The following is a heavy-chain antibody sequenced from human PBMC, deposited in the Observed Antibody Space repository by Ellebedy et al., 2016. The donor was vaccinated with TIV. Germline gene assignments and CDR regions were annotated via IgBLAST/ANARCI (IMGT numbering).Heavy chain of an antibody. CDR3: AKDVASATYLFDY. D-gene: IGHD6-19*01. J-gene: IGHJ4*02. Sequence: PGGSLRLSCTASGFTLSNYWMTWVRQAPGKGLEWVSAISAGGEVTYYADSVKGRFTISRDNSKNTLYLQMNSLRAEDTAAYYCAKDVASATYLFDYWGQGTLVTVSS. CDR2: ISAGGEVT. V-gene: IGHV3-23*01. CDR1: GFTLSNYW.